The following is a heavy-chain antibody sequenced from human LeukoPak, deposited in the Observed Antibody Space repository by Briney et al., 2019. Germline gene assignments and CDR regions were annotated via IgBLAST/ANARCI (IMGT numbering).Heavy chain of an antibody. J-gene: IGHJ4*02. D-gene: IGHD3-10*01. CDR3: ARLGTYWSNYYFEY. V-gene: IGHV5-51*01. Sequence: GESLKISCKGSGYSFTNYWIGWVRQMPGKGLEWLGIIYSGDSDTRYSPSFQGQVTISVDKSISTAYLQWSTLKVSDTAMYYCARLGTYWSNYYFEYWGQGTLVTVSS. CDR2: IYSGDSDT. CDR1: GYSFTNYW.